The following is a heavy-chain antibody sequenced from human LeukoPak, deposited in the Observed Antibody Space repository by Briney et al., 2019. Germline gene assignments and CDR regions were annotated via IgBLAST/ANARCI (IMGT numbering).Heavy chain of an antibody. CDR1: GGSISSYY. CDR3: AREPYCSSTSCYTGTGNWFDP. D-gene: IGHD2-2*02. Sequence: KTSETLSLTCTVSGGSISSYYWSWIWQPAGKGLEWIGRIYTSGSTNYNPSLKSRVTMSVDTSKNQFSLKLSSVTAADTAVYYCAREPYCSSTSCYTGTGNWFDPWGQGTLVTVSS. V-gene: IGHV4-4*07. CDR2: IYTSGST. J-gene: IGHJ5*02.